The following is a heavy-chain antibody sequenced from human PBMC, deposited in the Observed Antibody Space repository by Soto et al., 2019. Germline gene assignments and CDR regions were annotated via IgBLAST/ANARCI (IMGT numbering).Heavy chain of an antibody. D-gene: IGHD2-15*01. CDR2: VYYTGTT. J-gene: IGHJ5*02. CDR1: GVSIRSGTDY. V-gene: IGHV4-39*01. CDR3: ARAPRRIIVGAPEHNWFDP. Sequence: KPSETLSLTCTVSGVSIRSGTDYWAWLRQPPGKGLEWIGSVYYTGTTYHNPSLKSRVTISVDTSKNQFSLRQSSVTAADTAVYYCARAPRRIIVGAPEHNWFDPWGQGTLVTVSS.